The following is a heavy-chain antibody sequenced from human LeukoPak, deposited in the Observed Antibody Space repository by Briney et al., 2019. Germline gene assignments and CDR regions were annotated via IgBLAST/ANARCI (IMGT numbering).Heavy chain of an antibody. V-gene: IGHV4-39*01. D-gene: IGHD6-13*01. CDR1: GGSISSSSYY. CDR3: ARPLYSSSWYLLRVTPKFDY. J-gene: IGHJ4*02. CDR2: IYYSGST. Sequence: KSSETLSLTCTVSGGSISSSSYYWGWIRQPPGKGLEWIGSIYYSGSTYYNPSLKSRVTISVDTSKNQFSLKLSSVTAADTAVYYCARPLYSSSWYLLRVTPKFDYWGQGTLVTVSS.